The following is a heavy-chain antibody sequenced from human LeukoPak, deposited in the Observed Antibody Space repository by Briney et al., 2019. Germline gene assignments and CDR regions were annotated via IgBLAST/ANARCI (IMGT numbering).Heavy chain of an antibody. Sequence: XTCTVSGGSISSYYWSWVRQPPGKGLEWIGYIYYSGSTNYNPSLKSRVTISVDTSKNQFSLKLSSVTAADTAVYYCARGTSGAGPSWGQGTLVTVSS. CDR2: IYYSGST. CDR3: ARGTSGAGPS. J-gene: IGHJ4*02. D-gene: IGHD3-16*01. V-gene: IGHV4-59*01. CDR1: GGSISSYY.